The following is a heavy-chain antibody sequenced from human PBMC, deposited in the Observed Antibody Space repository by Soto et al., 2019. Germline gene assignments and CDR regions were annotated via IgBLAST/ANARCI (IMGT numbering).Heavy chain of an antibody. D-gene: IGHD6-13*01. CDR2: ISGSGGST. Sequence: EVQLLESGGGLVQPGGSLRLSCAASGFTFSSYAMSWVRQAPGKGLEWVSVISGSGGSTYYADSVKGRFTISRDNSKNTLYLQMNSLRAEDTAVYYCAKCGYSSSCMFDYWGQGTLVTVSS. CDR1: GFTFSSYA. V-gene: IGHV3-23*01. CDR3: AKCGYSSSCMFDY. J-gene: IGHJ4*02.